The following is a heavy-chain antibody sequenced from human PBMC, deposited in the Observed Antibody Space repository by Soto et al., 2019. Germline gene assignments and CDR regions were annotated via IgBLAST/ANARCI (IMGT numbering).Heavy chain of an antibody. CDR1: GFSLSTSGVS. V-gene: IGHV2-5*02. Sequence: QITLKESGPPLVKPTQTLTLTCTFSGFSLSTSGVSVGWIRQPPGKALEWLALIYWDDDKRYRPSLKNRLTITKDTSKNQVVLTMANMDPVDTATYYCAQRYGKSCDSWGQGTLVTVSS. CDR3: AQRYGKSCDS. CDR2: IYWDDDK. J-gene: IGHJ4*02. D-gene: IGHD2-8*01.